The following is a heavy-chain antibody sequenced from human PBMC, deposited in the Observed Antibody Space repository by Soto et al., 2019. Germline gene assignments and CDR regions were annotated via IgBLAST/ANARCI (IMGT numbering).Heavy chain of an antibody. Sequence: QVQLVQSGTEVNKSGSSVKVSCQVSGGLFNSNGINWVRQAPGQGLEWMGSIIPVFGTTKYALKFQARVTLSAEVSTKTIYIQLGSRKLVDAAIYYCGRGGGAAWTGWFDLGGQGTAVVVSS. CDR1: GGLFNSNG. D-gene: IGHD3-16*01. CDR2: IIPVFGTT. V-gene: IGHV1-69*18. J-gene: IGHJ5*02. CDR3: GRGGGAAWTGWFDL.